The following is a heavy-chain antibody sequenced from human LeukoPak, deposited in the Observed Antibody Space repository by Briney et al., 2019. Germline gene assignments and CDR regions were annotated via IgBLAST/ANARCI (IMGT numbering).Heavy chain of an antibody. Sequence: GGSLRLSCAASGFTFSTYAMSWVRQAPGKGLEWVSAISGSGGSTYYADSVKGRFTISRDNSKNTLYLQMNSLRAEDTAVYYCAKDVNVDIVVVPAAFDYWGQGTLVTISS. J-gene: IGHJ4*02. CDR3: AKDVNVDIVVVPAAFDY. CDR2: ISGSGGST. CDR1: GFTFSTYA. D-gene: IGHD2-2*01. V-gene: IGHV3-23*01.